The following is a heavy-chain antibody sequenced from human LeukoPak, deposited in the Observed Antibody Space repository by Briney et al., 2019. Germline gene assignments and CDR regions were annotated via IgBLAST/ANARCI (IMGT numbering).Heavy chain of an antibody. Sequence: PGGSLRLSCAASGFTFSTYWMSWVRQAPGKGLEWVANIKQDGSEKYYVDSVKGRFTISRDNAKNSLYLQMNSLRAEDTAVYYCARGGVPAAIYYYYMDVWGKGTTVTVSS. D-gene: IGHD2-2*02. CDR1: GFTFSTYW. V-gene: IGHV3-7*01. J-gene: IGHJ6*03. CDR3: ARGGVPAAIYYYYMDV. CDR2: IKQDGSEK.